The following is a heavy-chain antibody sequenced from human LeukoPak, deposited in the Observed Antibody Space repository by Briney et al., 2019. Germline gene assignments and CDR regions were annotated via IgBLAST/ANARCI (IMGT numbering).Heavy chain of an antibody. V-gene: IGHV1-8*01. J-gene: IGHJ3*02. CDR3: ASARTYCGGDCYSGDAFDI. D-gene: IGHD2-21*02. Sequence: ASVKVSCKASGYTFTSYDINWVRQATGQGLEWMGWMNPNSGNTGYAQKFQGRVTMTRNTSITTAYMELSSLRSEDTAVYYCASARTYCGGDCYSGDAFDIWGQGTMVTVSS. CDR1: GYTFTSYD. CDR2: MNPNSGNT.